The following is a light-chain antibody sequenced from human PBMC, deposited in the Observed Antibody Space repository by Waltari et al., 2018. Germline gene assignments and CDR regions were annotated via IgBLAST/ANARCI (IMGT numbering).Light chain of an antibody. CDR3: ASWDDSLNGHWV. CDR1: ASNIGGNL. J-gene: IGLJ3*02. V-gene: IGLV1-44*01. CDR2: RSD. Sequence: QSVLTQPPSASGTPGQRVTISCSGSASNIGGNLVNWYQQFPGKAPKLLIYRSDLRPPWVPDRFPGSKSGTAASLAISGLQSEDEADYFCASWDDSLNGHWVFGGGTKVTVL.